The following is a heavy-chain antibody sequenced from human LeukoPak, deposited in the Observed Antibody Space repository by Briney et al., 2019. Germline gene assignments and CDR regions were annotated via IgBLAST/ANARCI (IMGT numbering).Heavy chain of an antibody. CDR1: GFTFSSYG. J-gene: IGHJ4*02. CDR3: AKEPGYPDY. Sequence: GGSLRLSCAASGFTFSSYGMHWVRQAPGKGLEWVAVISYDGSNKYYADSVKGRFTISRDNSKNTLYLQMNSLRAEDTAVYYCAKEPGYPDYWGQGTLVTVSS. D-gene: IGHD6-13*01. CDR2: ISYDGSNK. V-gene: IGHV3-30*18.